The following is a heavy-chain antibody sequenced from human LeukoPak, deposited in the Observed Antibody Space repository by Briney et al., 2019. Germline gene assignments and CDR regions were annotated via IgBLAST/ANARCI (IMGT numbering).Heavy chain of an antibody. V-gene: IGHV3-23*01. CDR1: GLTFSSYG. Sequence: GGSLRLSCAASGLTFSSYGMSWVRQAPGKGLEWVSAISGSGGSTYYADSVKGRFTISRDNSKNTLYLQMNSLRAEDTAVYYCAKEPPLTYYDILTGYYTDYYYYYMDVWGKGTTVTISS. D-gene: IGHD3-9*01. CDR3: AKEPPLTYYDILTGYYTDYYYYYMDV. CDR2: ISGSGGST. J-gene: IGHJ6*03.